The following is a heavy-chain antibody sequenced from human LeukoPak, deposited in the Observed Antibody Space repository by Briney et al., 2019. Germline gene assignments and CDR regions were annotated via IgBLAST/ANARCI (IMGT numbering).Heavy chain of an antibody. J-gene: IGHJ4*02. CDR3: ARLFSSWYGY. Sequence: GGSLRLSCAVSGXTVSSNYMSWVRQAPGKGLEWVSLISSGGSTHYADSVKGRFTISRDNSKNTLYVQMNSLRAEDTAVYYCARLFSSWYGYWGQGTLVTVSS. D-gene: IGHD6-13*01. CDR1: GXTVSSNY. CDR2: ISSGGST. V-gene: IGHV3-66*04.